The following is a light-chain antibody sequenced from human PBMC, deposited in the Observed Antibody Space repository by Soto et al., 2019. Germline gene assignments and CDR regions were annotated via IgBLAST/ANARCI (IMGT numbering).Light chain of an antibody. Sequence: DIQMTQSPPTLSASVGDRVTITCRACQRISSWLAWYQQKPGKATKLLIYKASSLEIGIPSMLSSSGSGTEFTLTNSSMKPDDLATYYCQPYNSYSTFVQGTKLEIK. J-gene: IGKJ2*01. CDR3: QPYNSYST. CDR2: KAS. CDR1: QRISSW. V-gene: IGKV1-5*03.